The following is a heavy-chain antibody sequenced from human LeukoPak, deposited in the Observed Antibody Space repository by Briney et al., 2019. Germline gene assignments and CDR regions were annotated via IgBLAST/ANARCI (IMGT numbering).Heavy chain of an antibody. D-gene: IGHD2-15*01. CDR2: ISGSGGST. J-gene: IGHJ4*02. V-gene: IGHV3-23*01. CDR3: AKANTPARCCSGGSCLTVDY. Sequence: GGSLRLSCAASGFNFSSYAMSWVRQAPGKGVEWVSAISGSGGSTYYADSVKGRFIISRDHAKNTPYLQMNSLRAKDAALYHCAKANTPARCCSGGSCLTVDYGGQGTLVTVS. CDR1: GFNFSSYA.